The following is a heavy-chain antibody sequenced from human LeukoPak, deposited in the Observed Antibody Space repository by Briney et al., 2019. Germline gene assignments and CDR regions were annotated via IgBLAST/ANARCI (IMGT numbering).Heavy chain of an antibody. Sequence: PGGSLRLSCAASGFTFSSYAMHWVRQAPGKGLEWVSGISWNSGSIGYADSVKGRFTISRDNAKNSLYLQMNSLRAEDTALYYCAQDGGSGSQYYYYGMDVWGQGTTVTVSS. CDR2: ISWNSGSI. D-gene: IGHD3-10*01. V-gene: IGHV3-9*01. CDR3: AQDGGSGSQYYYYGMDV. J-gene: IGHJ6*02. CDR1: GFTFSSYA.